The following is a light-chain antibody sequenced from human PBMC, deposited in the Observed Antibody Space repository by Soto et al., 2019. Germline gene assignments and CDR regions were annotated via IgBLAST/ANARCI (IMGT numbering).Light chain of an antibody. CDR1: QSVSSY. Sequence: ETVLTQSPGTLSLSPGERATLSCRASQSVSSYLAWYQQKPGQAPRLLIYGASTRATAIPARFSGSWSGTEFTLTISSLQSEDSATYYCQQYNNWPRTFGQGTKVDIK. CDR2: GAS. J-gene: IGKJ1*01. V-gene: IGKV3-15*01. CDR3: QQYNNWPRT.